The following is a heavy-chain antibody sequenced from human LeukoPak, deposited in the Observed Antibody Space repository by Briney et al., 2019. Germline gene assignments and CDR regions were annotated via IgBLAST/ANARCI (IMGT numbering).Heavy chain of an antibody. CDR3: TTDLNYYCSGGSCPLDGMDV. CDR2: ISSSSSTI. Sequence: GGSLRLSCAASGFTFSSYSMNWVRQAPGKGLEWVSYISSSSSTIYYADSVKGRFTISRGNAKNSLYLQMNSLKTEDTAVYYCTTDLNYYCSGGSCPLDGMDVWGQGTTVTVSS. J-gene: IGHJ6*02. CDR1: GFTFSSYS. V-gene: IGHV3-48*04. D-gene: IGHD2-15*01.